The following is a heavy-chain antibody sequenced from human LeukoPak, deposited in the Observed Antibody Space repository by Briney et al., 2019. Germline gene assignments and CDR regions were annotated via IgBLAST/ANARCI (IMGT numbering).Heavy chain of an antibody. Sequence: PGGSLRLSCAASGFTFSSYSMTWVRQAPGKGQEWVSSFSGSSNYIYYADSVRGRFTVSRDNAKNSLFLQMNSLRAEDTAVYYCARAGYCTNGVCYAYGMDVWGQGTTVTVSS. V-gene: IGHV3-21*01. CDR1: GFTFSSYS. J-gene: IGHJ6*02. D-gene: IGHD2-8*01. CDR3: ARAGYCTNGVCYAYGMDV. CDR2: FSGSSNYI.